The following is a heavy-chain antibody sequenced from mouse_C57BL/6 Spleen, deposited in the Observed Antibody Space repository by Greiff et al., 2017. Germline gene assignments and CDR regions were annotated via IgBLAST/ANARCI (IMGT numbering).Heavy chain of an antibody. CDR1: GYTFTSYW. D-gene: IGHD2-12*01. CDR2: IHPNSGST. CDR3: ARGGDDEVSYAMDY. Sequence: QVQLQQPGAELVKPGASVKLSCKASGYTFTSYWMHWVKQRPGQGLEWIGMIHPNSGSTNYNEKFKSKATLTVDKSSSTAYMPLSRLTSEDSAVYYGARGGDDEVSYAMDYWGQGTSVTVSS. J-gene: IGHJ4*01. V-gene: IGHV1-64*01.